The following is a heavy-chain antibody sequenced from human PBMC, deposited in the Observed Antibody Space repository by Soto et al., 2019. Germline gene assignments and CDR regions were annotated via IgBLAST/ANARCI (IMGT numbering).Heavy chain of an antibody. CDR1: GGSFSAYY. V-gene: IGHV4-34*01. Sequence: SETLSLTCTVYGGSFSAYYGSWIRQPPGKGLEWMGEIKHSGSTNYNPSLKSRVTISADTSKNQFSLKLSSVTAADTAMYYCAKGKHPAYWGQGTLVTVSS. CDR3: AKGKHPAY. J-gene: IGHJ4*02. CDR2: IKHSGST.